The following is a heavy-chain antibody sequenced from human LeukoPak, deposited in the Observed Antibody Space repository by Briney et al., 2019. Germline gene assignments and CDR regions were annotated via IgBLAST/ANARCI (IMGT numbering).Heavy chain of an antibody. Sequence: PSETLSLTCAVSGGSISSGGYYWGWIRQPPGKGLEWIGSIYYSGSTYYNPSLKSRVTISVDTSKNQFSLKLSSVTAADTAVYYCARDRRWLQSILPYAFDIWGQGTMVTVSS. CDR1: GGSISSGGYY. CDR3: ARDRRWLQSILPYAFDI. V-gene: IGHV4-39*07. CDR2: IYYSGST. J-gene: IGHJ3*02. D-gene: IGHD5-24*01.